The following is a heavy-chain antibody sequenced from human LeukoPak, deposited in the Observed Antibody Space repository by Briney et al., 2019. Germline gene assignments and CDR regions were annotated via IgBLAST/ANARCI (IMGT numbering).Heavy chain of an antibody. V-gene: IGHV4-59*11. CDR2: IYYSGST. J-gene: IGHJ3*02. CDR1: GGSISSHY. D-gene: IGHD5-12*01. CDR3: ARIVASAFDI. Sequence: SETLSLTCTVSGGSISSHYWSWIRQPPGKGLEWIGYIYYSGSTNYNPSLKSRVTISVDTSKNQFSLKLSSVTAADTAVYYCARIVASAFDIWGQGTMVTVSS.